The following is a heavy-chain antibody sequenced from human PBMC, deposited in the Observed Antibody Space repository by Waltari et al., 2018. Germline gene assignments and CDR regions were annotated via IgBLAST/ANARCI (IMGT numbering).Heavy chain of an antibody. J-gene: IGHJ4*02. Sequence: VRLDQWGTELVEPWETLSITCAVYDGAFSAFFRSWVRQAPGKGLEWIGEINDGVKTDYKPSLKSRLFMSVDPSKNQFSLMLSSVTAADTAVYYCVRSHCIGDSCFRYFDSWGQGTLVTVSS. D-gene: IGHD2-15*01. CDR1: DGAFSAFF. V-gene: IGHV4-34*01. CDR2: INDGVKT. CDR3: VRSHCIGDSCFRYFDS.